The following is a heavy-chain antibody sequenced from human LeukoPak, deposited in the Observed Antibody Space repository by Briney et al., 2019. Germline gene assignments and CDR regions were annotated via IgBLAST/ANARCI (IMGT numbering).Heavy chain of an antibody. CDR2: INPNSGGT. Sequence: AAVTVSCKASGYTFTGYYMHWVRQAPGQGLEWMGWINPNSGGTNYAQKFQGRVTMTRDTSISTAYMELSRLRSDDTAVYYCARARGIKYSSSWDGGPLDYWGQGTLVTVST. CDR1: GYTFTGYY. D-gene: IGHD6-13*01. CDR3: ARARGIKYSSSWDGGPLDY. J-gene: IGHJ4*02. V-gene: IGHV1-2*02.